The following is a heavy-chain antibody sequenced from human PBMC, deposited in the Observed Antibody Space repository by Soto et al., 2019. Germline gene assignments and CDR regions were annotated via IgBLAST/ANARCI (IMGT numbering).Heavy chain of an antibody. CDR1: GYTFTSYG. J-gene: IGHJ6*02. V-gene: IGHV1-18*01. D-gene: IGHD6-19*01. CDR2: ISAYNGNT. CDR3: ARDKERGIAVAGRLRDYYYYGMDV. Sequence: ASVKVSCKASGYTFTSYGISWVRQAPGQGLEWMGWISAYNGNTNYAQKFQGWVTMTRDTSISTAYMELSRLRSDDTAVYYCARDKERGIAVAGRLRDYYYYGMDVWGQGTTVTVSS.